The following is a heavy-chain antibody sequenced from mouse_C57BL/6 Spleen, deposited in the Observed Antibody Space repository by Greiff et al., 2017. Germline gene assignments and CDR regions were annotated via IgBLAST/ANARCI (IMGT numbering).Heavy chain of an antibody. Sequence: VQLVESGAELVKPGASVKMSCKASGYTFTTYPIEWMKQNHGKSLEWIGNFHPYNDDTKYNEKFKGKATLTVEKSSSTVYLELSRLTSDDSAVYYCARAHYGSSYFDYWGQGTTLTVSS. CDR2: FHPYNDDT. J-gene: IGHJ2*01. CDR3: ARAHYGSSYFDY. V-gene: IGHV1-47*01. CDR1: GYTFTTYP. D-gene: IGHD1-1*01.